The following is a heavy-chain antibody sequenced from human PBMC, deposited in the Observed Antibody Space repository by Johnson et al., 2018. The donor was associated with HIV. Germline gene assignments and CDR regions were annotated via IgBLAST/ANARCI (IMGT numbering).Heavy chain of an antibody. D-gene: IGHD3-9*01. V-gene: IGHV3-15*01. J-gene: IGHJ3*02. CDR3: AKDIRLVSAYYDILSGTSFDAFDI. CDR2: IKSETDGGTI. Sequence: VQLVESGGGLVKPGGSLRLSCAASGFTFSNAWMSWIRQVPGKGLEWVGRIKSETDGGTIDYAAPVKGRFTISRDDSKNTLFLQMNSLKTEDTAIYYCAKDIRLVSAYYDILSGTSFDAFDIWGQGTMVTVSS. CDR1: GFTFSNAW.